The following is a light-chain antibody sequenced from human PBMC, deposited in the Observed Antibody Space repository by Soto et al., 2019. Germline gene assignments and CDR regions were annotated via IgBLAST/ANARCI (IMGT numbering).Light chain of an antibody. Sequence: EIVMAQSPDTLSVSPGERATLSCRASQSVGINLAWYQQKPGQAPRILIYGASTRATGVPARFSGSGSGTEFTLTISSLQSEDFAVYYCQQRSNWPPITFGQGTRLEIK. CDR3: QQRSNWPPIT. V-gene: IGKV3-15*01. J-gene: IGKJ5*01. CDR1: QSVGIN. CDR2: GAS.